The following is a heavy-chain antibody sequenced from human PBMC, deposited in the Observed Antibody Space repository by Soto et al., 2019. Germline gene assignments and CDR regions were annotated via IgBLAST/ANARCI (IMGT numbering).Heavy chain of an antibody. Sequence: QVQLQESGPGLVKPSQTLSLTCTVSGGSISSGDYYWSWIRQPPGKGLEWIGYIYYSGSTYYNPSLKSRVTISVDTSKNPFSLKLSSVTAADTAVYYCARITGTSPANYYGMDVWGQGTTVTVSS. D-gene: IGHD1-7*01. CDR1: GGSISSGDYY. V-gene: IGHV4-30-4*01. J-gene: IGHJ6*02. CDR3: ARITGTSPANYYGMDV. CDR2: IYYSGST.